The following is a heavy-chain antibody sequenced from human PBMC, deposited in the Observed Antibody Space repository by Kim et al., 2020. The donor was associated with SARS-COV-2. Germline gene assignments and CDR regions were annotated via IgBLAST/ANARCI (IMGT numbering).Heavy chain of an antibody. J-gene: IGHJ3*02. CDR3: ARVSQGDYDFWTGYPYSAFDI. CDR2: IYTSGST. D-gene: IGHD3-3*01. CDR1: GCSISSYY. V-gene: IGHV4-4*07. Sequence: SETLSLTCTVSGCSISSYYWSWIRQPAGKGLEWIGRIYTSGSTNYNPSLKSRLTMSVDTSKNQFSLQLSSVTAADTAAYYCARVSQGDYDFWTGYPYSAFDIWGQGTLVTVSS.